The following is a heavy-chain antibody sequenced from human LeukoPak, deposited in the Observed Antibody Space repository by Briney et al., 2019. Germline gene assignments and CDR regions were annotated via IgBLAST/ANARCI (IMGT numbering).Heavy chain of an antibody. CDR2: IKQDGSET. Sequence: GGSLRLSCEAPGLTFGDYWMTWVRQAPGKGPECVANIKQDGSETHYVDSVKGRFTIFRDNAKNSLSLQMNSLRVEDTAMYYCATYWRYFDWLLLDTWGLGTMGTVSS. V-gene: IGHV3-7*05. CDR1: GLTFGDYW. D-gene: IGHD3-9*01. J-gene: IGHJ3*02. CDR3: ATYWRYFDWLLLDT.